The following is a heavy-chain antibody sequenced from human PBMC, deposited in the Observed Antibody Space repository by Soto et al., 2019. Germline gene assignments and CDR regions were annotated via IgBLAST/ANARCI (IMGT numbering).Heavy chain of an antibody. CDR1: GGTFSSYT. V-gene: IGHV1-69*08. CDR2: IIPILGIA. Sequence: QVQLVQSGAEVKKPGSSVKVSCKASGGTFSSYTISWVRQAPGQGLEWMGRIIPILGIANYAQKFQGRVSXXAXQSTSTAYMERSSLRSEDTAVYYCARDPSAGDSAGYWGQGTLVTVSS. J-gene: IGHJ4*02. D-gene: IGHD2-21*01. CDR3: ARDPSAGDSAGY.